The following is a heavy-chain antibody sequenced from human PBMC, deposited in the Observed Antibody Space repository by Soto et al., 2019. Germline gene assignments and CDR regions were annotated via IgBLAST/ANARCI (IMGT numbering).Heavy chain of an antibody. CDR2: IKPDGSEK. Sequence: EVQLVESGGGLVQPGGSLTLSCAGSGFIFSSYWMSWVRQAPGKGLEWVANIKPDGSEKSYVDSVKGRFTISRDNAKNSLYLQMNSLRVDDTAVYYCAGDGEPRPLGYWGQGTLVTVSS. J-gene: IGHJ4*02. CDR3: AGDGEPRPLGY. D-gene: IGHD1-26*01. V-gene: IGHV3-7*01. CDR1: GFIFSSYW.